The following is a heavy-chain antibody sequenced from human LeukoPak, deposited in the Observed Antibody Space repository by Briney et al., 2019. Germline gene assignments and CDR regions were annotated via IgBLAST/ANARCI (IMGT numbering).Heavy chain of an antibody. CDR2: ISGSGGST. Sequence: GGSLRLSCAASGFTFSSYAMSWVRQAPGKGLGWVSAISGSGGSTYYADSVKGRFTISRDNSKNTLYLQMNSLRAEDTAVYFCAKDNYDSSGYYSSDAFDIWGQGTMVTVSS. J-gene: IGHJ3*02. V-gene: IGHV3-23*01. D-gene: IGHD3-22*01. CDR3: AKDNYDSSGYYSSDAFDI. CDR1: GFTFSSYA.